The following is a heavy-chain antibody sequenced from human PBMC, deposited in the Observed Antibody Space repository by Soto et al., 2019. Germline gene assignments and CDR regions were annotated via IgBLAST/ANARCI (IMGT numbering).Heavy chain of an antibody. CDR3: AKDSRASRISTPDFDS. CDR1: GFIFNSYS. CDR2: ISYDGNTQ. Sequence: QVHLVESGGGVVQPGTSLRLSCAASGFIFNSYSIHWVRQAPGKGLEWVAVISYDGNTQYYGDSLKGRFIVSRENSKNTAYLQMNDLRADDTAVYYCAKDSRASRISTPDFDSWGQGTLVTVSS. J-gene: IGHJ4*02. V-gene: IGHV3-30-3*01.